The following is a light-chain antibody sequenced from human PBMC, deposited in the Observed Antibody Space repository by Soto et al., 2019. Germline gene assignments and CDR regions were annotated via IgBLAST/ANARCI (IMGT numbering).Light chain of an antibody. CDR3: QQYGSLPKT. Sequence: EIVLTQSPGTQSLSPGERATLSCRASQSVSNNYLAWYQQKSGQAPRLLIYGAFSRANGIPVRFSGSASGTDFTLIISRLEPEDVAVYYCQQYGSLPKTFGQGTKVDIK. V-gene: IGKV3-20*01. CDR2: GAF. CDR1: QSVSNNY. J-gene: IGKJ1*01.